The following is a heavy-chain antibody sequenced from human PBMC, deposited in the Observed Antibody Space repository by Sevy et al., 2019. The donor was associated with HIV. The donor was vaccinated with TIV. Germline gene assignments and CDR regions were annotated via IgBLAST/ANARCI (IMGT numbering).Heavy chain of an antibody. CDR3: ARVPIQLGAFDI. CDR1: GFTFSTSA. Sequence: GGSLRLSCAASGFTFSTSAMHWVRQAPGKGLEWVAVISYDGSHKYYGNSVKGRFTLSGDNSKNTLYLQMNSLGAEDTAVYYCARVPIQLGAFDIWGQGTMVTVSS. D-gene: IGHD5-18*01. J-gene: IGHJ3*02. CDR2: ISYDGSHK. V-gene: IGHV3-30*04.